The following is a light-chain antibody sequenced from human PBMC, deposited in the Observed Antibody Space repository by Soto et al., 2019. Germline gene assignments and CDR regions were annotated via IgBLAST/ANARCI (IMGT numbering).Light chain of an antibody. CDR2: EVT. CDR3: CSYAGSSTLV. J-gene: IGLJ2*01. CDR1: SSNIGSYDL. Sequence: QSALTQPASVSGSPGQSITISCTGTSSNIGSYDLVSWYQQHPGKAPKLIIYEVTKRPSGVSNRLSGSKSGNAASLTISGLQAEDEAGYYCCSYAGSSTLVFGGGTKLTVL. V-gene: IGLV2-23*02.